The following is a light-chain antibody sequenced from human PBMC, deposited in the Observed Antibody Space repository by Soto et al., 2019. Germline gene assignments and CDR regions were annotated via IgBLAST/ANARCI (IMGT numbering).Light chain of an antibody. V-gene: IGLV2-23*02. CDR1: SSDVGSYNL. CDR3: CSYAGSSTFEV. J-gene: IGLJ1*01. Sequence: QSVLTQPASVSGSPGQSITISCTGTSSDVGSYNLVSWYQQHPGKAPKLMIYEVTKRPSGVSNRFSGSKPGNTASLTISGLQAEDEADYYCCSYAGSSTFEVFGTETKVTVL. CDR2: EVT.